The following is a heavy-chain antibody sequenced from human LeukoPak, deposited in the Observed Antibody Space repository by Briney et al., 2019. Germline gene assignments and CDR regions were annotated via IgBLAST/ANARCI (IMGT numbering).Heavy chain of an antibody. J-gene: IGHJ6*02. Sequence: GGSLRLSCAASGFTFSSYSMNWVRQAPGKGLEWVSSISRSSSYIYYADSVKGRFTISRDNAKNSLYLQMNSLRAEDTAVYYCARSPLLRFLEWSTRRYYYGMDVWGQGTTVTVSS. CDR3: ARSPLLRFLEWSTRRYYYGMDV. D-gene: IGHD3-3*01. V-gene: IGHV3-21*01. CDR2: ISRSSSYI. CDR1: GFTFSSYS.